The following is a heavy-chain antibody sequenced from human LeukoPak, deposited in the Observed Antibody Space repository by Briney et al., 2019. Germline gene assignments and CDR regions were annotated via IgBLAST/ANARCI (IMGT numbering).Heavy chain of an antibody. CDR2: INPKSGAT. V-gene: IGHV1-2*02. CDR3: ARSVTYNWFDP. J-gene: IGHJ5*02. Sequence: ASVKVSCKPSGYVFINYYIHWVRLAPGQGLQWMGWINPKSGATNYAQSFQGRVALTTDTSISTAFMELDNLRPDDTAIYFCARSVTYNWFDPWGQGTRVTVSS. D-gene: IGHD2-21*02. CDR1: GYVFINYY.